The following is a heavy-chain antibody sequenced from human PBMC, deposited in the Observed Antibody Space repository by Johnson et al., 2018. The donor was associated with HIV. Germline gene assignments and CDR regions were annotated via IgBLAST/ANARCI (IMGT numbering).Heavy chain of an antibody. CDR3: ARLGIAAARGAFDI. CDR1: GFTFSSYG. CDR2: MYGGGTI. Sequence: QVQLVESGGGVVQPGRSLRLSCAASGFTFSSYGMHWVRQAPGKGLEWVAVMYGGGTIYYADSVKGRFTISRDNAKYSLYLQMNSLRAEDTAVYYCARLGIAAARGAFDIWGQGTMVTVSS. J-gene: IGHJ3*02. D-gene: IGHD6-13*01. V-gene: IGHV3-33*03.